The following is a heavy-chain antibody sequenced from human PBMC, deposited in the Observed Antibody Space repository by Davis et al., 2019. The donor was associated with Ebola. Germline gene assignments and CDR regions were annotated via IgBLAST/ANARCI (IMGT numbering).Heavy chain of an antibody. CDR2: IYPGDSDI. V-gene: IGHV5-51*01. CDR3: ARLFKKVYTGLAPPGV. J-gene: IGHJ1*01. D-gene: IGHD5-18*01. CDR1: GYIFTDYW. Sequence: PGGSLRLSCKGSGYIFTDYWIDWVRQMPGKGLEWMGIIYPGDSDIRYSPSFQGQVTISVDRSISTAYLQWSSLKASDTAIYYDARLFKKVYTGLAPPGVWGQGTLVTVSS.